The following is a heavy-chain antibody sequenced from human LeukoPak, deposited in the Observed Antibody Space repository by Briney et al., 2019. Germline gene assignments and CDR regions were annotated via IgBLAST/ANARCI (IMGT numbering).Heavy chain of an antibody. Sequence: SETLSLACTVSGGSISSYYWSWIRQPPGKGLEWLGYIYYSGSTNYNPSLKSRVTISVDTSKNQFSLKLSSVTAADTAVYYCARDLYYDFWSGCFDPWGQGTLVTVSS. J-gene: IGHJ5*02. CDR2: IYYSGST. V-gene: IGHV4-59*01. CDR3: ARDLYYDFWSGCFDP. D-gene: IGHD3-3*01. CDR1: GGSISSYY.